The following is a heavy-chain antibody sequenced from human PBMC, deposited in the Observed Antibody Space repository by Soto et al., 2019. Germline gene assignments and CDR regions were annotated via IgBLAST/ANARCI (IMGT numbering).Heavy chain of an antibody. CDR1: GGTFSSYA. V-gene: IGHV1-69*13. D-gene: IGHD3-22*01. Sequence: ASVKVSCKASGGTFSSYAISWVRQAPGQGLEWMGGIIPIFGTASYAQKFQGRVTITADESTSTAYMELSSLRSEDTAVYYCAREETNYNDSSGYYYPFDYWGQGTLVTVSS. J-gene: IGHJ4*02. CDR2: IIPIFGTA. CDR3: AREETNYNDSSGYYYPFDY.